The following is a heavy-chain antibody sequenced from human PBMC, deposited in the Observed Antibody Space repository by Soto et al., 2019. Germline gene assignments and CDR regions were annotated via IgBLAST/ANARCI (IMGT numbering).Heavy chain of an antibody. V-gene: IGHV3-30-3*01. Sequence: QVQLVESGGGVVQPGRSLRLSCAASGFTFSNYAMFWVRQAPGKGLEWVAVIPYDGGNKYYADSVKGRFTISRDNSRNTLYLQMNSLRPEDTAVYYCARTEGVMGPRSRWFDPWGQGTLVTVSS. CDR2: IPYDGGNK. D-gene: IGHD1-26*01. J-gene: IGHJ5*02. CDR3: ARTEGVMGPRSRWFDP. CDR1: GFTFSNYA.